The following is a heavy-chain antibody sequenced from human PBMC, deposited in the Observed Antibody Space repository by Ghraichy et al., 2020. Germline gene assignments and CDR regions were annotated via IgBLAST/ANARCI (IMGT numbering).Heavy chain of an antibody. CDR3: ARDRLAVADLYWYFDL. V-gene: IGHV4-59*01. D-gene: IGHD6-19*01. Sequence: SETLSLTCTVSGGSISSYYWSWIRQPPGKGLEWIGYIYYSGSTNYNPSLKSRVTISVDTSKNQFSLKLSSVTAADTAVYYCARDRLAVADLYWYFDLWGRGTLVTVSS. CDR2: IYYSGST. J-gene: IGHJ2*01. CDR1: GGSISSYY.